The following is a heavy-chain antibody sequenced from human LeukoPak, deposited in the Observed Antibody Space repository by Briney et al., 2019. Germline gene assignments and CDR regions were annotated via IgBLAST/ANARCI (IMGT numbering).Heavy chain of an antibody. CDR1: GFTVSSNY. CDR2: IYSGGST. V-gene: IGHV3-53*01. CDR3: ARDGIYGSGKNGMDV. D-gene: IGHD3-10*01. Sequence: GGSLRLSCAASGFTVSSNYMSWVRRAPGKGLEWVSVIYSGGSTYYADSVKGRFTISRDNSKNTLYLQMNSLRAEDTAVYYCARDGIYGSGKNGMDVWGQGTTVTASS. J-gene: IGHJ6*02.